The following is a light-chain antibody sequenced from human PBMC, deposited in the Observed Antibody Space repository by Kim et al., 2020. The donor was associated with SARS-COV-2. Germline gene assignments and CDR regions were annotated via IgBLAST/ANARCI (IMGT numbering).Light chain of an antibody. CDR2: GAS. Sequence: SVSPGERATLSCRASPSVSSNLAWYQQKPGQAPMLLIYGASTRATGIPARFSGSGSGTEFTLTISSLQSEDFAVYYCQQYKNWPSFGQGTKVDIK. CDR1: PSVSSN. CDR3: QQYKNWPS. V-gene: IGKV3-15*01. J-gene: IGKJ1*01.